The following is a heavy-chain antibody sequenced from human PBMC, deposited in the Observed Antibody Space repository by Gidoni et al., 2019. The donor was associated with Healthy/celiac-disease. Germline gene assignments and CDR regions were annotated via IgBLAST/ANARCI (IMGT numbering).Heavy chain of an antibody. Sequence: EVQLVESGVGLVQPGGSLRLSCAASDFPFSSYALSWVRQAPWKGLECVSASSGSGGNADYADSGKSRFTISRDNSKNTLYMQMNSLRAEDTAGYYYAKEPPRVLGAFDIWGQGTMVTVSS. V-gene: IGHV3-23*04. CDR3: AKEPPRVLGAFDI. J-gene: IGHJ3*02. CDR1: DFPFSSYA. CDR2: SSGSGGNA.